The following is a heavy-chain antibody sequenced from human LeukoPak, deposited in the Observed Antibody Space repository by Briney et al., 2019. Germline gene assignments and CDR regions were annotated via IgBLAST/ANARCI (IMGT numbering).Heavy chain of an antibody. J-gene: IGHJ4*02. V-gene: IGHV3-30*18. CDR2: ISYDGSNK. D-gene: IGHD6-13*01. CDR1: GFTFSSYG. CDR3: AKDTSIAAAGMDY. Sequence: GRSLRLSCAASGFTFSSYGMHWVRQAPGKGLEWVAVISYDGSNKYYADSVKGRFTISRDNAKNSLYLQMNSLRAEDTALYYCAKDTSIAAAGMDYWGQGTLVTVSS.